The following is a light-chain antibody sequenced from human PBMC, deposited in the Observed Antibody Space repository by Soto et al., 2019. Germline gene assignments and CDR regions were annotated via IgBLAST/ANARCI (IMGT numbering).Light chain of an antibody. CDR1: SSDVGGYNY. CDR2: EVS. J-gene: IGLJ2*01. Sequence: QSALTQPASVSGSPGQSITISCTGTSSDVGGYNYDSWYQQHPGKAPKVMIYEVSNRPSGISNRFSGSKSGNTASLTISGLQAEDEADYYCQVWDSSSDHVVFGGGTKLTVL. CDR3: QVWDSSSDHVV. V-gene: IGLV2-14*01.